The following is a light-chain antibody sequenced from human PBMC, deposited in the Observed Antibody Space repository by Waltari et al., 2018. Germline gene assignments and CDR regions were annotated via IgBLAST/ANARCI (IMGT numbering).Light chain of an antibody. CDR2: DVT. CDR1: ISAASASES. Sequence: QSALTQPASVSGSPGQSITIACSGLISAASASESVACHQHHADKAPKVIMYDVTHRPSGVSDRFSGSKSANTASLTISRLQAEDEADYYCSSHTPDGTVLFGGGTRLTVL. V-gene: IGLV2-14*03. J-gene: IGLJ2*01. CDR3: SSHTPDGTVL.